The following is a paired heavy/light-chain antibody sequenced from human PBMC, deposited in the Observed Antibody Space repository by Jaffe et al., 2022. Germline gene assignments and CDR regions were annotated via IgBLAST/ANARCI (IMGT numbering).Light chain of an antibody. CDR2: WAS. Sequence: DIVMTQSPDSLAVSLGERATINCKSSQSVLYSSNNKNYLAWYQQKPGQPPKLLIYWASTRESGVPDRFSGSGSGTDFTLTISSLQAEDVAVYYCQQYYSTPQTFGPGTKVDIK. J-gene: IGKJ3*01. CDR3: QQYYSTPQT. V-gene: IGKV4-1*01. CDR1: QSVLYSSNNKNY.
Heavy chain of an antibody. J-gene: IGHJ4*02. V-gene: IGHV3-11*01. CDR1: GFTFSDYY. Sequence: QVQLVESGGGLVKPGGSLRLSCAASGFTFSDYYMSWIRQAPGKGLEWVSYISSSGSTIYYADSVKGRFTISRDNAKNSLYLQMNSLRAEDTAVYYCASRGLRLASPIGYWGQGTLVTVSS. D-gene: IGHD5-12*01. CDR2: ISSSGSTI. CDR3: ASRGLRLASPIGY.